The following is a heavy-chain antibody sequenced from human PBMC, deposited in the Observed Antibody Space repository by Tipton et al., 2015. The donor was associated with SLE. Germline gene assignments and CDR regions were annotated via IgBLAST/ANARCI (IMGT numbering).Heavy chain of an antibody. Sequence: SLRLSCAASGFTVSGNFMNWVRQAPGRGLEWVSIVESGGHKYYADSVKGRFTISRDNSKNTLYLQMNGLGAEDTAVYYCARDGPRMAATGSNYYYHYMDVWGKGTTVTVSS. CDR3: ARDGPRMAATGSNYYYHYMDV. CDR2: VESGGHK. J-gene: IGHJ6*03. CDR1: GFTVSGNF. D-gene: IGHD1-26*01. V-gene: IGHV3-53*05.